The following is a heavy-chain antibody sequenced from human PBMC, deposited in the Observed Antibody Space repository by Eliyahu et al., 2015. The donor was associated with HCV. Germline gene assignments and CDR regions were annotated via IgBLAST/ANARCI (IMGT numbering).Heavy chain of an antibody. CDR3: TTVERLIIDSSGYYYVGYYYYYGMDV. J-gene: IGHJ6*02. CDR1: GFTFSNAW. Sequence: EVQLVESGGGLVKPGGSLRLSCAASGFTFSNAWXNWVRXXXGXGLEWXGRXKSKTDGGTTDYAAPVKGRFTISRDDSKNTLYLQMNSLKTEDTAVYYCTTVERLIIDSSGYYYVGYYYYYGMDVWGQGTTVTVSS. D-gene: IGHD3-22*01. V-gene: IGHV3-15*07. CDR2: XKSKTDGGTT.